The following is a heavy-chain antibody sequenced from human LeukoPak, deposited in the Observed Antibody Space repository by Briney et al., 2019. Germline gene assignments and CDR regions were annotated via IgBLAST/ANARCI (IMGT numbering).Heavy chain of an antibody. CDR2: INTDSSTI. CDR1: EFTFSSYT. D-gene: IGHD2-2*01. Sequence: GGSLRLSCVASEFTFSSYTMKWVRQAPGKGLEWISYINTDSSTIYYADSVKGRFTISRDNAKNSLYLQMNSLRVEDTAVYFCARDIVVVPGAMDWFDPWGQGTLVTVSS. J-gene: IGHJ5*02. V-gene: IGHV3-48*01. CDR3: ARDIVVVPGAMDWFDP.